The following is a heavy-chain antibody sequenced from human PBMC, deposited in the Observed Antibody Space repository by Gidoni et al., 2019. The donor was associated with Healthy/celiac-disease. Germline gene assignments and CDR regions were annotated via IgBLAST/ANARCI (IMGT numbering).Heavy chain of an antibody. Sequence: QVQLVQSGAEVKKPGSSVKFSCKASGGTFSSYAISWVRQAPGQGLEWMGGIIPIFGTANYEQKFQGRVTITADESTSTAYMELSSLRSEDTAVYYCARDEAGMAYYYGMDVWGQGTTVTVSS. J-gene: IGHJ6*02. D-gene: IGHD6-13*01. V-gene: IGHV1-69*01. CDR1: GGTFSSYA. CDR3: ARDEAGMAYYYGMDV. CDR2: IIPIFGTA.